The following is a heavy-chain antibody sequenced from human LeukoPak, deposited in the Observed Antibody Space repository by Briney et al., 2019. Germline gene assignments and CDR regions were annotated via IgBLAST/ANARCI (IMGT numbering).Heavy chain of an antibody. V-gene: IGHV3-7*02. D-gene: IGHD3-16*01. CDR1: GFAFSSYW. CDR2: INQDGSEK. CDR3: ARGEVWAVV. Sequence: QSGGSLRLSCAASGFAFSSYWMSWVRQAPGKGLEWVADINQDGSEKYYVDSVKGRFTISRDNAKNSLYLQMNSLKDEDTSVYYCARGEVWAVVWGQGTTVTVSS. J-gene: IGHJ6*02.